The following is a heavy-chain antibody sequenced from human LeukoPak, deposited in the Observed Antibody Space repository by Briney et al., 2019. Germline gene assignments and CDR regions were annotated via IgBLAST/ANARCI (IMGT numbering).Heavy chain of an antibody. CDR2: ISAYNGNT. D-gene: IGHD3-10*01. CDR3: ARCPVTMVRGVIIVDAFDI. Sequence: ASVKVSCKASGYTFTSYGISWVRQAPGQGLEWMGWISAYNGNTNYAQKLQGRVTMTTDTSTSTAYMELRSLRSDDTAVYYCARCPVTMVRGVIIVDAFDIWGQGTMVTVSS. CDR1: GYTFTSYG. V-gene: IGHV1-18*01. J-gene: IGHJ3*02.